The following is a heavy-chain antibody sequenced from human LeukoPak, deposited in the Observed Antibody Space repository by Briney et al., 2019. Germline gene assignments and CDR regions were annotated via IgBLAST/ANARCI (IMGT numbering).Heavy chain of an antibody. V-gene: IGHV3-23*01. D-gene: IGHD3-3*01. CDR3: AKGFHYDFWSPPGY. Sequence: GGSLRLSCAASGFTFSSYAMSWVRQAPGKGLEWVSAISGSGGSTYYADSVKGRFTISRDNSKNTLYLQMNSLRAEDTAVYHCAKGFHYDFWSPPGYWGQGTLVTVSS. CDR1: GFTFSSYA. CDR2: ISGSGGST. J-gene: IGHJ4*02.